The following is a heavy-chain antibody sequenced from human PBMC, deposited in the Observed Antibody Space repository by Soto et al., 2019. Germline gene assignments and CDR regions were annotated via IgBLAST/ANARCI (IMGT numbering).Heavy chain of an antibody. Sequence: SETLSLTCTVSGDSYSISTYSWSWIRQPPGKGLEWVGFIYHSGVTSYNPSLKSRVTISLDRSNNQCSLKLRSVAAADTAVYFCAGMPYTSGLRFDPWGQGTLVTVSS. V-gene: IGHV4-30-2*01. CDR2: IYHSGVT. J-gene: IGHJ5*02. D-gene: IGHD6-19*01. CDR1: GDSYSISTYS. CDR3: AGMPYTSGLRFDP.